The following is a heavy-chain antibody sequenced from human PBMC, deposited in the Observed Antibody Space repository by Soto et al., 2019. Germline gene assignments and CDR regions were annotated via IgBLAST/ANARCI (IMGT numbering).Heavy chain of an antibody. J-gene: IGHJ6*01. CDR3: ARARNSLWGSGDGGWPCGMD. D-gene: IGHD2-15*01. CDR1: GGSISSDY. CDR2: IYYIVST. Sequence: SGAPAVTCTVSGGSISSDYSSWIVQPPAEVLEWIGYIYYIVSTNYNPSLKSRVTISVDTSKNQFSLKLSSVTAADTAVYYCARARNSLWGSGDGGWPCGMD. V-gene: IGHV4-59*01.